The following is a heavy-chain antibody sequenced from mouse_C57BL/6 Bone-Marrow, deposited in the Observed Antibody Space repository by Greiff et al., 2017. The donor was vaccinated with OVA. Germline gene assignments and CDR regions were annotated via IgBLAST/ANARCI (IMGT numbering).Heavy chain of an antibody. J-gene: IGHJ4*01. CDR3: ARAPYYSNSYYAMDY. D-gene: IGHD2-5*01. V-gene: IGHV1-5*01. CDR2: IYPGNSDT. Sequence: EVQLQQSGTVLARPGASVKMSCKTSGYTFTSYWMHWVKQRPGQGLEWIGAIYPGNSDTSYNQKFKGKAKLTAVTSASTAYMELSSLTNEDSAVYYCARAPYYSNSYYAMDYWGQGTSVTVSS. CDR1: GYTFTSYW.